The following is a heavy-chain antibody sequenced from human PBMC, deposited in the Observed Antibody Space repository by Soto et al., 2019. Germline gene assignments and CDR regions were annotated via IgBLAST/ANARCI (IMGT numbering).Heavy chain of an antibody. V-gene: IGHV1-69*01. J-gene: IGHJ3*01. CDR1: GGTLNKHA. D-gene: IGHD6-13*01. Sequence: QVQLVQSGAEVKKPGSSVKVSCKASGGTLNKHAITWVRRAPGQGLEWLGGIIPMFGIPNYPQKFQGRVTITADDSTNTSHMELHILTSDDTAVYYCARGGTSGWLKGAYDVWGQGTMVTVSS. CDR3: ARGGTSGWLKGAYDV. CDR2: IIPMFGIP.